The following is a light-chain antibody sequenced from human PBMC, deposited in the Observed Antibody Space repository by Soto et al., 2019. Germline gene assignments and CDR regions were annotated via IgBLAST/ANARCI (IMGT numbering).Light chain of an antibody. J-gene: IGKJ1*01. Sequence: EIRVTQSPATLSVKQGERATLSCRASQSVSSNLAWYQQKPGQAPRLLIYGASTRATGIPARLSGSGSGTEFTLTISRMEPEDFAVYYCQQYGSSGTFGHGTKVDI. CDR2: GAS. CDR3: QQYGSSGT. CDR1: QSVSSN. V-gene: IGKV3-15*01.